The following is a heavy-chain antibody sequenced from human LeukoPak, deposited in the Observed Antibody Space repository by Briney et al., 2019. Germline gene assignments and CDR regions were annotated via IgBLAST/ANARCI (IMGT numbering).Heavy chain of an antibody. Sequence: KPSETLSLTCAVYGGSFSGYYWSWIRQPPGKGLEWIGEINHSGSTNYNPSLKSRVTISVDTSKNQFSLKLSSVTAADTAVYYCARGSEDGDSVYGMDVWSQGTTVTVSS. J-gene: IGHJ6*02. D-gene: IGHD4-17*01. CDR1: GGSFSGYY. CDR3: ARGSEDGDSVYGMDV. V-gene: IGHV4-34*01. CDR2: INHSGST.